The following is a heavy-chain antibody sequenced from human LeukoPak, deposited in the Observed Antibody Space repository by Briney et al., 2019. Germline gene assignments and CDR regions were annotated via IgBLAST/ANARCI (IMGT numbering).Heavy chain of an antibody. CDR1: GGSISSYY. Sequence: SETLPFTCTVTGGSISSYYWSWIRQPAGKGLKWFGSIYTGGSTNYNPSLKSRVTMSVDTSKIQFSLKLSSVTAADTAVYYCARGARGYYYDSSGYYHANWFDPWGQGTLVTVSS. J-gene: IGHJ5*02. CDR3: ARGARGYYYDSSGYYHANWFDP. CDR2: IYTGGST. D-gene: IGHD3-22*01. V-gene: IGHV4-4*07.